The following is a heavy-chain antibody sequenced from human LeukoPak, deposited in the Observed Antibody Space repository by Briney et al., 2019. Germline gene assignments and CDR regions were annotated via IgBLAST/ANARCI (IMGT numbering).Heavy chain of an antibody. V-gene: IGHV4-4*02. D-gene: IGHD6-6*01. Sequence: SGTLSLTCAVPAGSISSGSWWNWVRQPPGKGLEWIGEINHSGSTNYNPSLKSRVTISVDTSKNQFSLKLSSVTAADTAVYYCARGPRVAARPWYYYYYMDVWGKGTTVTVSS. CDR2: INHSGST. J-gene: IGHJ6*03. CDR3: ARGPRVAARPWYYYYYMDV. CDR1: AGSISSGSW.